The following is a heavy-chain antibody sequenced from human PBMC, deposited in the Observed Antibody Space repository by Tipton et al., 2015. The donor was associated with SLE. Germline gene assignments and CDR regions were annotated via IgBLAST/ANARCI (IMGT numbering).Heavy chain of an antibody. J-gene: IGHJ6*02. D-gene: IGHD2-15*01. Sequence: SLRLSCAASGFTFSSYWMSWVRQAPGKGLEWVANIKQGGSEKYYVDSVKGRFTISRDNAKNSLYLQMNSLRAEDTAVYYCARDPVAYYYYGMDVWGQGTTVTVSS. CDR2: IKQGGSEK. CDR1: GFTFSSYW. V-gene: IGHV3-7*01. CDR3: ARDPVAYYYYGMDV.